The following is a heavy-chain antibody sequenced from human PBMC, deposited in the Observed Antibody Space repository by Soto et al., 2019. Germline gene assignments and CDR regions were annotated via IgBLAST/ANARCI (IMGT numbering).Heavy chain of an antibody. D-gene: IGHD3-10*01. CDR3: ARDRVVRGVRVMDV. V-gene: IGHV4-59*01. CDR1: GGSISSYY. J-gene: IGHJ6*02. CDR2: IYYSGST. Sequence: SETLSITCTVSGGSISSYYWSWIRQPPGKGLEWIGYIYYSGSTNYNPSLKSRVTISVDTSKNQFSLKLSSVTAANTAVYYCARDRVVRGVRVMDVWGQGTTVTVSS.